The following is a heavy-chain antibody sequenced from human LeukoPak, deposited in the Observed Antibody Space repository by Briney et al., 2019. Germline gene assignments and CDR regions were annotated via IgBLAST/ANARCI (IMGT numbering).Heavy chain of an antibody. J-gene: IGHJ3*02. CDR3: ARDYAQGYYDSSGYLEVPGLAFDI. CDR2: ISGNGGST. Sequence: GGSLRLSCAVSGFTFSNYAMNWVRQAPGKGLEWVSVISGNGGSTSYADSVRDRFTISRDNSKNTLYLQMNSLRAEDTAVYYCARDYAQGYYDSSGYLEVPGLAFDIWGQGTMVTVSS. V-gene: IGHV3-23*01. D-gene: IGHD3-22*01. CDR1: GFTFSNYA.